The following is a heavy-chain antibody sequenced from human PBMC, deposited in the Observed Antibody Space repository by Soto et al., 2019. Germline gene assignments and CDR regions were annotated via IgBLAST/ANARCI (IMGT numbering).Heavy chain of an antibody. D-gene: IGHD6-19*01. J-gene: IGHJ4*02. Sequence: EVQLVESGGGLVKPGGSLRLSCAASGFTFSSYSMNWVRQAPGKGLEWVSSIRSSSSYIYYADSVKGRFTISRDNANNSLYLQMNSLRAEDTAVYYCARSSGYSSGPTDYWGQGTLVTVSS. CDR1: GFTFSSYS. V-gene: IGHV3-21*01. CDR2: IRSSSSYI. CDR3: ARSSGYSSGPTDY.